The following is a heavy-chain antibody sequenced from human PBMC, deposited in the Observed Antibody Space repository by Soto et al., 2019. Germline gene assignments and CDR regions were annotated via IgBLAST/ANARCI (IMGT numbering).Heavy chain of an antibody. J-gene: IGHJ4*02. CDR1: GFTFSSYS. V-gene: IGHV3-21*01. CDR2: ISSSSSYI. D-gene: IGHD2-2*01. CDR3: ARGSPRGYCSSTSCHPLDY. Sequence: GGSLRLSCAASGFTFSSYSMNWVRQAPGKGLEWVSSISSSSSYIYYADSVKGRFTISRDNAKNSLYLQMNSLRAEDTAVYYCARGSPRGYCSSTSCHPLDYWGQGTLVTVSS.